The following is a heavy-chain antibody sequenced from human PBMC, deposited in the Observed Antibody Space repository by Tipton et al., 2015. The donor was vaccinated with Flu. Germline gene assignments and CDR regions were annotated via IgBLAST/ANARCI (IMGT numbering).Heavy chain of an antibody. CDR3: ARVPPFNNWNDESDY. J-gene: IGHJ4*02. D-gene: IGHD1-20*01. CDR1: GYTFTNYD. Sequence: QLVQSGAEVRKPGASVKVSCKASGYTFTNYDINWVRQATGQGLEWMGWMSPNTGNTGYAQKFQGRVTMTRDTSISTASMELSSLRSEDTAVYYCARVPPFNNWNDESDYWGQGTLVTVSS. CDR2: MSPNTGNT. V-gene: IGHV1-8*01.